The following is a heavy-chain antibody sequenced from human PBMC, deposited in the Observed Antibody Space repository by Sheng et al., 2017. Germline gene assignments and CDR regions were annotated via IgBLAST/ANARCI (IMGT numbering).Heavy chain of an antibody. CDR3: ARDSNIARFFS. V-gene: IGHV4-39*07. D-gene: IGHD5-12*01. CDR2: IQYSGST. Sequence: QLQLQESGPGLVKPSETLSLICTVSGDSISSGRYYWGWIRQSPGKGLEWIGSIQYSGSTYYNPSLKSRVTISVDTSKNQFSLKVTSVTAADTAVYYCARDSNIARFFSWGQGNPGPPSPQ. CDR1: GDSISSGRYY. J-gene: IGHJ5*02.